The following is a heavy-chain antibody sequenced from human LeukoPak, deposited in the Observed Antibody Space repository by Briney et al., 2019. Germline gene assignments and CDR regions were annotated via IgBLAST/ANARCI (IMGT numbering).Heavy chain of an antibody. Sequence: SVKVSCKASGGTFSSYAISWVRQAPGQGLEWMGRIIPILGIANYAQKFQGRVTITADKSTSTAYMELSSLRSDDTAVYYCAREGSSWLYYYYGMDVWGQGTTVTVSS. J-gene: IGHJ6*02. V-gene: IGHV1-69*04. CDR1: GGTFSSYA. CDR2: IIPILGIA. CDR3: AREGSSWLYYYYGMDV. D-gene: IGHD6-13*01.